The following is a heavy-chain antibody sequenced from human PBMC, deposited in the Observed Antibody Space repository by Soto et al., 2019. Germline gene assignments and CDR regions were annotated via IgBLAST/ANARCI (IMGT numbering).Heavy chain of an antibody. CDR2: IYYSGST. V-gene: IGHV4-59*01. CDR3: ARYRREAVAGYTLDN. CDR1: GGSITSYY. D-gene: IGHD6-13*01. Sequence: SETLSLTCTVSGGSITSYYWSWIRQPPGKGLEWIGYIYYSGSTNYNPSLKSRVSISVDTSKNQFSLKLTSVTAADTAVYYCARYRREAVAGYTLDNWGQGILVTVSS. J-gene: IGHJ4*02.